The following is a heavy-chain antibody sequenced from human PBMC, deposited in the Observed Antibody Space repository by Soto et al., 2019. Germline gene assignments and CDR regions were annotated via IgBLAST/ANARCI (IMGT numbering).Heavy chain of an antibody. V-gene: IGHV3-11*01. Sequence: QVQLVESGGDLVKPGGSLRLSCAASGYTFSDYYMSWIRQAPGKGLEWISYIDTSGTKIYYADSVKGRFTITRDNAKNSQYLEMNSLRDEDTAVYYCASHYDIWSGYLSPVDYWGQGTLVTVSS. CDR3: ASHYDIWSGYLSPVDY. J-gene: IGHJ4*02. CDR2: IDTSGTKI. D-gene: IGHD3-3*01. CDR1: GYTFSDYY.